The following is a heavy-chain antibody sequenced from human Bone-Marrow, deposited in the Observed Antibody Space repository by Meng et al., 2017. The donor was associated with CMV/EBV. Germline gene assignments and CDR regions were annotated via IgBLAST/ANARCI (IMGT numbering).Heavy chain of an antibody. CDR2: INPNSGGT. D-gene: IGHD1-26*01. V-gene: IGHV1-2*02. CDR1: GYTFTGYY. Sequence: ASVKVSCKASGYTFTGYYMHWVRQAPGQGLEWMGWINPNSGGTNYAQKFQGRVTMTRDTSISTAYMELSRLRSDDTAVYYCARTAGGSYYHFDYWGQGTLVPVSS. J-gene: IGHJ4*02. CDR3: ARTAGGSYYHFDY.